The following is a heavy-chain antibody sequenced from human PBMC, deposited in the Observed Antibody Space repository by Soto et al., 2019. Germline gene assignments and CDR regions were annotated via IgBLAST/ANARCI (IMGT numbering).Heavy chain of an antibody. Sequence: QVQLVQSGAEVKKPGSSVKVSCKASGGTFSSYAISWVRQAPGQGLEWMGGIIPIFGTANYAQKFQGRVTITADESTSTAYMELSSLRSEDTAVYYCAREVPRGYDILTGLFDYWGQGTLVTVSS. J-gene: IGHJ4*02. CDR3: AREVPRGYDILTGLFDY. V-gene: IGHV1-69*12. CDR1: GGTFSSYA. CDR2: IIPIFGTA. D-gene: IGHD3-9*01.